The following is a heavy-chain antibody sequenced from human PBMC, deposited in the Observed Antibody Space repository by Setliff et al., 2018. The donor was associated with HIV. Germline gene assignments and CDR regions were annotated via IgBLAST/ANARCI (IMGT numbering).Heavy chain of an antibody. CDR1: GASISDHY. Sequence: PSETLSLTCFVSGASISDHYWGWIRQPPGKGLEWIGYIYSSGTTQYNPSVESRVTMSLDTSRDQFSLNLRSVTAADTAVYFCARLIHTGLLYFDFWGLGTLVTVSS. V-gene: IGHV4-4*09. CDR2: IYSSGTT. J-gene: IGHJ4*02. CDR3: ARLIHTGLLYFDF. D-gene: IGHD2-8*02.